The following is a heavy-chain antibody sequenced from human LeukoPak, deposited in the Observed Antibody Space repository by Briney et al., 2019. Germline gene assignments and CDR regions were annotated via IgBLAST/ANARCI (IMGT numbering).Heavy chain of an antibody. CDR2: IYYSGST. J-gene: IGHJ6*03. Sequence: SETLSLTCTVSGGSISSSSYYWGWIRQPPGKGLEWIGSIYYSGSTYYNPSLKSRVTISVDTSKYQFSLKLSSVTAADTAVYYCAREPSLWFGELFSGYYYYYYMDVWGKGTTVTVSS. CDR3: AREPSLWFGELFSGYYYYYYMDV. V-gene: IGHV4-39*07. D-gene: IGHD3-10*01. CDR1: GGSISSSSYY.